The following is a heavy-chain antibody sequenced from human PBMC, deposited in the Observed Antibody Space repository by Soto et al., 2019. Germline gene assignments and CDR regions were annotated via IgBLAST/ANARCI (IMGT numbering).Heavy chain of an antibody. D-gene: IGHD1-1*01. Sequence: ASVKVSCKASGYTFTSYDIYWVRQATGQGLEWMGWMNPNTGNSGYAQKFQGRVTMTSDTSISTAHMELSSQRSEDTAVYYCARRAETNGWNGFGADKYYFDFWGQGTLVTVSS. CDR3: ARRAETNGWNGFGADKYYFDF. CDR1: GYTFTSYD. V-gene: IGHV1-8*01. CDR2: MNPNTGNS. J-gene: IGHJ4*02.